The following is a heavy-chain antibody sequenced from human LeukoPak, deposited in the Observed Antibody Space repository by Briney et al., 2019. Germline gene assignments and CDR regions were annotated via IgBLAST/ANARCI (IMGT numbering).Heavy chain of an antibody. V-gene: IGHV1-69*04. CDR1: GGTFSSYA. J-gene: IGHJ6*01. CDR2: IIPILGIA. Sequence: SVKVSCKASGGTFSSYAISWVRQAPGQGLEWMGRIIPILGIANYAQKFQGRVTITADKSTSTAYMELSSLRSEDTAVCYCASYYCSSTSCYLPIHYYYYGMDV. D-gene: IGHD2-2*01. CDR3: ASYYCSSTSCYLPIHYYYYGMDV.